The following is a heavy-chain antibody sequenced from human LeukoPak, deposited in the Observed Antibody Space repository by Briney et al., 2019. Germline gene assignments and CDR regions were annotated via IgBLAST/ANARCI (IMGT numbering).Heavy chain of an antibody. CDR2: ISGSGGGT. D-gene: IGHD3-10*01. CDR1: GFTFGTSA. Sequence: GGSLRLSCAASGFTFGTSAMSWVRQAPGKGLEWVSTISGSGGGTYYADSVRGRFTISRDNSKNTLYVQMNSLRAEDAAVYYCAKQRGGAPKYFYMDVWGRGTTVTVSS. V-gene: IGHV3-23*01. CDR3: AKQRGGAPKYFYMDV. J-gene: IGHJ6*03.